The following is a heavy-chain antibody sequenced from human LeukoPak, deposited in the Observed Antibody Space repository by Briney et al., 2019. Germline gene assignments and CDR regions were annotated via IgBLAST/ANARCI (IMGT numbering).Heavy chain of an antibody. J-gene: IGHJ3*01. CDR2: ICTSKMT. CDR3: ARVEYVFGSGAYLGVFDV. Sequence: PGGSLRLSCAASGFAFGTYEMVWVRQAPGKGLEWISFICTSKMTQYADSVRGRFTISRDNAKKSLSLQMNRLGVEDTGVYYCARVEYVFGSGAYLGVFDVWGPGTMVTVSS. CDR1: GFAFGTYE. D-gene: IGHD3-10*01. V-gene: IGHV3-69-1*02.